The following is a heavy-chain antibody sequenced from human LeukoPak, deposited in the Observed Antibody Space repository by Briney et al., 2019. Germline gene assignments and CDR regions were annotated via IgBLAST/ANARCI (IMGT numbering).Heavy chain of an antibody. CDR1: GFTFSSYW. CDR2: INSDGSST. Sequence: GGSLRLSCAASGFTFSSYWMHWVRQAPGKGLVWVSRINSDGSSTNYADSVKGRFTISRDNAKNTLCLQMNSLRADDTAVYYCARILGESYLEVEDYWGQGTLVTVSS. D-gene: IGHD1-26*01. CDR3: ARILGESYLEVEDY. J-gene: IGHJ4*02. V-gene: IGHV3-74*01.